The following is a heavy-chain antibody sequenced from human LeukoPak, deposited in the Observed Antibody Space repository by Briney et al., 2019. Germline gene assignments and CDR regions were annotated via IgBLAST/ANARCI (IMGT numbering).Heavy chain of an antibody. V-gene: IGHV3-21*01. D-gene: IGHD2-21*02. CDR1: GFTFSSYS. Sequence: GGSLRLSCAASGFTFSSYSMNWVRQAPGRGLEWVSSISSSSSYIYYADSVKGRFTISRDNAKNSLYLQMNSLRAEDTAVYYCAVGSGPRALIVVVTRAYYFDYWGQGTLVTVSS. CDR2: ISSSSSYI. CDR3: AVGSGPRALIVVVTRAYYFDY. J-gene: IGHJ4*02.